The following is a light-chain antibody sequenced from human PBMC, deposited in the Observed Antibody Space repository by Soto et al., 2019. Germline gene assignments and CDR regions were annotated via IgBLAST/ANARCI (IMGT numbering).Light chain of an antibody. CDR3: QQYGSSRWT. Sequence: EIVLTQSPGTLSLSPGERATLSCRASQSVSGSYLAWYQQRPGQAPMLLIYGASSRATGIPDRYSGSGSGTDFTLTITRLEPEDFAVYYCQQYGSSRWTFGRGTKVEIK. CDR2: GAS. CDR1: QSVSGSY. J-gene: IGKJ1*01. V-gene: IGKV3-20*01.